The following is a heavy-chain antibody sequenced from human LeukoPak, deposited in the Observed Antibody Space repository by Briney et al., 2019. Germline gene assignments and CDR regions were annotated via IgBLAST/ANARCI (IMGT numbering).Heavy chain of an antibody. V-gene: IGHV4-59*01. Sequence: SETLSLTCTVSGGSISRYYWTWIRQPPGKGLEWIGYIYYSGNTNYNPSLRGRVTILVDTSKNQVSLMLSSVTAADTAVYYCARVDTEFSSGWYDYWGQGTLVTVSS. D-gene: IGHD6-19*01. J-gene: IGHJ4*02. CDR3: ARVDTEFSSGWYDY. CDR1: GGSISRYY. CDR2: IYYSGNT.